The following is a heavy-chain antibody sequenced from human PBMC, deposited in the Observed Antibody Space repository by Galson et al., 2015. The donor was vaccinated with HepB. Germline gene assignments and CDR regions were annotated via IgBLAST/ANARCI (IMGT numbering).Heavy chain of an antibody. J-gene: IGHJ4*02. V-gene: IGHV5-51*01. D-gene: IGHD3-16*02. CDR1: GYSFTSYW. CDR3: ARQALQGELSRWRDYFDY. Sequence: QSGAEVKKPGESLRISCKGSGYSFTSYWIGWVRLMPGKGLEWMGIIYPGDSDTRYSPSFQGQVTISADKSISTAYLQWSSLKASDTAMYYCARQALQGELSRWRDYFDYWGQGTLVTVSS. CDR2: IYPGDSDT.